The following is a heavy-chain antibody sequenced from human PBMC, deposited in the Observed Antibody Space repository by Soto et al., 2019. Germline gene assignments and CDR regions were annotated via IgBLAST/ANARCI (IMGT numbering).Heavy chain of an antibody. CDR2: INHSGST. Sequence: QVQLQQWGAGLLKPSETLSLTCAVYGGSFSGYYWSWIRQPPGKGLEWNGEINHSGSTNYNPSLKGRVTRSVDTSKNQFSLKLSSVTAADTAGYYCERRGRERAGVIGYWGHGTLVTVSS. CDR1: GGSFSGYY. CDR3: ERRGRERAGVIGY. V-gene: IGHV4-34*01. D-gene: IGHD1-26*01. J-gene: IGHJ4*01.